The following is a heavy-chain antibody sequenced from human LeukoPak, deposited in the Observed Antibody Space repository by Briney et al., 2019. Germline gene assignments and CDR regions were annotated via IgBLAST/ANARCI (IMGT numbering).Heavy chain of an antibody. CDR2: IYYSGST. CDR3: AREYCGGDCYSFGY. D-gene: IGHD2-21*02. J-gene: IGHJ4*02. CDR1: GGSISSGGYY. V-gene: IGHV4-31*03. Sequence: PSQTLSLTCTVSGGSISSGGYYWSWIRQHPGKGLEWNGYIYYSGSTYYNPSLKSRVTISVDTSKNQFSLKLSSVTAADTAVYYCAREYCGGDCYSFGYWGQGTLVTVSS.